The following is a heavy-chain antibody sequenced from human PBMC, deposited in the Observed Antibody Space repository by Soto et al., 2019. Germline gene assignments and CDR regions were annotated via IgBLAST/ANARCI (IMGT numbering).Heavy chain of an antibody. CDR3: ARAVIVVAPTKQNEYYYYYYGMDV. CDR1: GDSVSSNSAA. J-gene: IGHJ6*02. V-gene: IGHV6-1*01. CDR2: TYYRSKWYN. Sequence: PSQTLSLTCAISGDSVSSNSAAWNWIRQSPSRGLEWLGRTYYRSKWYNDYAVSVKSRITINPDTSKNQFSLQLNSVTPEDTAVYYCARAVIVVAPTKQNEYYYYYYGMDVWGQGTTVTVSS. D-gene: IGHD2-2*01.